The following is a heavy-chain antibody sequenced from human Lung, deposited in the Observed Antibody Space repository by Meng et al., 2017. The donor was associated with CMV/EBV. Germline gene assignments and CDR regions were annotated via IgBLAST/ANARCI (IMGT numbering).Heavy chain of an antibody. Sequence: GGSXRLSCKGSGYSFTTFWINWVRQMPGKGLEWMGAIHPSDSETEYSPSFEGQVTISADKSNSTAHLQWNSLKPSDTAMYYCASGAGDLWCQGTLVTVSS. J-gene: IGHJ5*02. D-gene: IGHD1-26*01. V-gene: IGHV5-51*01. CDR1: GYSFTTFW. CDR3: ASGAGDL. CDR2: IHPSDSET.